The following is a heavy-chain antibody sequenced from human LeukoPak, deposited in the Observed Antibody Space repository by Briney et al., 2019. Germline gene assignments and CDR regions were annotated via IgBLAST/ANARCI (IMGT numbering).Heavy chain of an antibody. CDR3: AGDMKVATISPFYYYYGMDV. J-gene: IGHJ6*02. V-gene: IGHV7-4-1*02. CDR1: GYTFTSYA. Sequence: GASVKVSCKASGYTFTSYAMNWVRQAPGQGLEWMGWINTNTGNPTYAQGFTGRFVFSLDTSVSTAYLRISSLKAEDTAVYYCAGDMKVATISPFYYYYGMDVWGQGTTVTVSS. D-gene: IGHD5-12*01. CDR2: INTNTGNP.